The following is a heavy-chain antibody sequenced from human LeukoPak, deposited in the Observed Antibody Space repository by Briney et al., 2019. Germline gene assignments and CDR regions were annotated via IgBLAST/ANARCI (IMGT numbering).Heavy chain of an antibody. CDR1: GYTFTSYG. J-gene: IGHJ5*02. V-gene: IGHV1-18*01. Sequence: ASVKVSCKASGYTFTSYGISWVRQAPGQGLEWMGWISAYNGNTNYAQKLQGRVTMTTDTSTSTAYMELRSLRSDDTAVYYCARDGFDWSFPAQGHWFDPWGQGTLVTVSS. CDR3: ARDGFDWSFPAQGHWFDP. D-gene: IGHD3-9*01. CDR2: ISAYNGNT.